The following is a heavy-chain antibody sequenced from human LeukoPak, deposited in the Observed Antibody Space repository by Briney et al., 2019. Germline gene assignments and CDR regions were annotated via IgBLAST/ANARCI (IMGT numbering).Heavy chain of an antibody. J-gene: IGHJ4*02. CDR1: GFTFSSYA. CDR2: ISDDGGST. V-gene: IGHV3-23*01. D-gene: IGHD2-15*01. CDR3: APTCSGGTCYLFDY. Sequence: GGSLRLSCAASGFTFSSYAMTWVRQAPGEGLEWVSVISDDGGSTYYADSAKGRFTISRDNSKNTLYLQMNSLRAEDTAVYYCAPTCSGGTCYLFDYWGQGTLVTVSS.